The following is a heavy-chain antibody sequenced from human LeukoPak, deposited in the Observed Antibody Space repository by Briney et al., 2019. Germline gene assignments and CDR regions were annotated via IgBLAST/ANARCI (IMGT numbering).Heavy chain of an antibody. V-gene: IGHV1-69*05. D-gene: IGHD2-2*02. Sequence: SVKVSCKASGGTFSSYAISWVRRAPGQGLEWMGGIIPIFGTANYAQKFQGRVTITTDESTSTAYMELSSLRSEDTAVYYCARVPPRVVPAAILGGAFDIWGQGTMVTVSS. J-gene: IGHJ3*02. CDR2: IIPIFGTA. CDR1: GGTFSSYA. CDR3: ARVPPRVVPAAILGGAFDI.